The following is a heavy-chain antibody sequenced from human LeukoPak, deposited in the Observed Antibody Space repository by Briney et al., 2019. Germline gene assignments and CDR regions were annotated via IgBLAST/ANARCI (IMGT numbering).Heavy chain of an antibody. D-gene: IGHD1-14*01. CDR2: ISHKTSST. J-gene: IGHJ4*02. V-gene: IGHV3-21*01. CDR3: ARELDGIQDLDY. CDR1: GFTFSSHS. Sequence: PGGSLRLSCAASGFTFSSHSMNWVRQAPGKGLEWVSSISHKTSSTFYADSVKGRFTLSRDNAKNSLYLQINSLRAEDTAVYYGARELDGIQDLDYWGQGTLVTVSS.